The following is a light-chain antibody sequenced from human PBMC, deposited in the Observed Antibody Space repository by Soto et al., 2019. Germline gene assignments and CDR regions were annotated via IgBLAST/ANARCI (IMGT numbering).Light chain of an antibody. CDR3: QQSYSTPLT. J-gene: IGKJ4*01. V-gene: IGKV1-39*01. Sequence: DIEMNQSPSSLSASVGDGVTITCLASQSLNRLLACYQQKPVKAPKLLIYDASSLQSGVPSRFSGSGSGTDFTLTISTLQPEDFATYYCQQSYSTPLTFCGGCKVDIK. CDR1: QSLNRL. CDR2: DAS.